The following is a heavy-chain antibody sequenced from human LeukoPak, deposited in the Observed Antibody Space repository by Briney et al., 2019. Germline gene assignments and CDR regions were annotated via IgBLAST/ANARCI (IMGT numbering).Heavy chain of an antibody. CDR2: IIPIFGIA. CDR3: ARTTQRLSGWCYYYGMDV. V-gene: IGHV1-69*04. J-gene: IGHJ6*02. CDR1: GGTFSSYA. D-gene: IGHD6-19*01. Sequence: SVKVSCKASGGTFSSYAISWVRQAPGQGLEWMGRIIPIFGIANYAQKFQGRVTITADKSTSTAYMELSSLRSEDTAVYYCARTTQRLSGWCYYYGMDVWGQGTTVTVSS.